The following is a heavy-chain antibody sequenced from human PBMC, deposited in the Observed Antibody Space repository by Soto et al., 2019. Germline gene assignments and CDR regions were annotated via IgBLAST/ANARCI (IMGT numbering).Heavy chain of an antibody. CDR2: INSDGSST. CDR3: ASRRRHTSLQHGLGIPAEPLSDL. V-gene: IGHV3-74*01. J-gene: IGHJ2*01. D-gene: IGHD3-3*01. Sequence: KGLVWVSRINSDGSSTSYADSVKGRFTISRDNAKNTLYLQMNSLRAEDTAVFFFASRRRHTSLQHGLGIPAEPLSDL.